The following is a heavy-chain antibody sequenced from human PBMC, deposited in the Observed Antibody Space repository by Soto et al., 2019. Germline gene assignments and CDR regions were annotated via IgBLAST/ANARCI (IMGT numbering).Heavy chain of an antibody. CDR3: ARGLYYDSSGYYYSGGFDP. D-gene: IGHD3-22*01. V-gene: IGHV1-8*02. Sequence: ASVKVSCKASGYTFTGYYMHWVRQAPGQGLEWMGWINPNSGNTGYAQKFQGRVTMTRNTSISTAYMELSSLRSEDTAVYYCARGLYYDSSGYYYSGGFDPWGQGTLVTVS. CDR2: INPNSGNT. CDR1: GYTFTGYY. J-gene: IGHJ5*02.